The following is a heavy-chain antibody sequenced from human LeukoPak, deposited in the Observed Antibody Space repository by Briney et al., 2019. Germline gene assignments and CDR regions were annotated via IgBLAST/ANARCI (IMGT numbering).Heavy chain of an antibody. D-gene: IGHD2-2*03. V-gene: IGHV3-23*01. CDR2: ISGSGGST. CDR3: AKDFGYCSSTSCYNWFDP. J-gene: IGHJ5*02. CDR1: GFTFSSYA. Sequence: GGSLRLSCAASGFTFSSYAMSWVRQAPGKGLEWVSAISGSGGSTYYADSVKGRFTISRDNSKNTLYLQMNSLRAEDTAVYYCAKDFGYCSSTSCYNWFDPWGQGTLVTVSS.